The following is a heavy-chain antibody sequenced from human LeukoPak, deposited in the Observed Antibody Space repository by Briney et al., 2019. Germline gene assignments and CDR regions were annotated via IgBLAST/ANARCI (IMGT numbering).Heavy chain of an antibody. CDR1: GYSFTSYW. D-gene: IGHD2-21*02. J-gene: IGHJ3*02. V-gene: IGHV5-51*01. CDR3: ARHSGDVDAFDI. CDR2: ISPGDHDT. Sequence: GESLTISCKGSGYSFTSYWIGWVRQMPGKGLEWMGMISPGDHDTRYSPSVQGQGTISADKSISTGYLQWSSLKASDTAMYYCARHSGDVDAFDIWGQGTMVTVSS.